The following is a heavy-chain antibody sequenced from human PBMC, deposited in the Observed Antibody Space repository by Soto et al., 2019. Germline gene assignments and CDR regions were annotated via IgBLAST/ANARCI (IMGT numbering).Heavy chain of an antibody. J-gene: IGHJ3*02. Sequence: GASVKVSCKASGFTFINSAIQWVRQARGQRLEWMGGFDAEDGETIYAQKFQGRVTMTEDTSTDTAYMELSSLRSEDTAVYYCATVGYYYDSSGYYPVGGFDIWGQGTMVTVS. CDR1: GFTFINSA. D-gene: IGHD3-22*01. CDR3: ATVGYYYDSSGYYPVGGFDI. CDR2: FDAEDGET. V-gene: IGHV1-24*01.